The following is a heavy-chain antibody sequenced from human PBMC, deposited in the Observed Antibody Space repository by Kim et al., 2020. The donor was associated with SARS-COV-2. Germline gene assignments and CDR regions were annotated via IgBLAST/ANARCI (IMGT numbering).Heavy chain of an antibody. CDR1: GGSISSGGYY. CDR3: ASDSLRNPVPLGYYFYYGMGV. D-gene: IGHD1-1*01. Sequence: SETLSLTCTVSGGSISSGGYYWSWIRQHQGKGLEWMGYIYYSGSNYYYPSLKSRVTISVDTSKNQFSLKLSSVTAADMAVYYCASDSLRNPVPLGYYFYYGMGVWSRGPTVTVSS. CDR2: IYYSGSN. J-gene: IGHJ6*04. V-gene: IGHV4-31*03.